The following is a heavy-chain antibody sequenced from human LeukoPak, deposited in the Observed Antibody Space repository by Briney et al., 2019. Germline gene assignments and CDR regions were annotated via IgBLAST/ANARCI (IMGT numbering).Heavy chain of an antibody. CDR1: GYTFTSYG. J-gene: IGHJ4*02. CDR2: ISAYNGNT. D-gene: IGHD5-18*01. Sequence: AASVKVSCKASGYTFTSYGISWVRQAPGQGLEWMGWISAYNGNTNYAQKLQGRVTMTTDTSTSTAYMELRSLRSDDTAVYYCARDPYVDTAMVPGYWGQGTLVTVSS. CDR3: ARDPYVDTAMVPGY. V-gene: IGHV1-18*01.